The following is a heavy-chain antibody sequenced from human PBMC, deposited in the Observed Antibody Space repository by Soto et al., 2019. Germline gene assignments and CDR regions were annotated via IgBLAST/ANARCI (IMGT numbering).Heavy chain of an antibody. CDR1: EFTFSSYA. CDR2: VSSSGGST. J-gene: IGHJ4*02. D-gene: IGHD6-13*01. V-gene: IGHV3-23*01. Sequence: EVQLLESGGGLVQPGGSLRLSCAASEFTFSSYAMSWVRQAPGKGLEWVLAVSSSGGSTYYADSVKGRFTISRDNSKNTLYLQMNSLRAEDTAVYYCAKYSTSGRGGQFDYWGQGTLVTVSS. CDR3: AKYSTSGRGGQFDY.